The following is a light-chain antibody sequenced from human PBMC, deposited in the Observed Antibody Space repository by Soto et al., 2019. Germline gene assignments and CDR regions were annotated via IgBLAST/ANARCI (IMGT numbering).Light chain of an antibody. Sequence: QSALTQPASVSGSPGQSITISCTGTSSVVGGYDYVSWYQQHPGKAPRLMIYDVTNRPSGISNRFSGSKSGNTASLTISGLQAEDEADYFCCSYTSTSTLVFGGGTKLTVL. V-gene: IGLV2-14*01. CDR3: CSYTSTSTLV. J-gene: IGLJ2*01. CDR1: SSVVGGYDY. CDR2: DVT.